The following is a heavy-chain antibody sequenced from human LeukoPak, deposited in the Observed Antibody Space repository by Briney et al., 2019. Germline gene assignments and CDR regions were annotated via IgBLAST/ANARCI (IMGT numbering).Heavy chain of an antibody. CDR3: ARDQDSSSWSFYYGMDV. V-gene: IGHV3-64*01. J-gene: IGHJ6*02. Sequence: GGSLRLSCAASGSTFSSYAMHWVRQAPGKGLEYVSAISSNGGSAYYANSVKGRLTISRDNSKNTLYLQMGSLRAEDMAVYYCARDQDSSSWSFYYGMDVWGQGTTVTVSS. CDR2: ISSNGGSA. CDR1: GSTFSSYA. D-gene: IGHD6-13*01.